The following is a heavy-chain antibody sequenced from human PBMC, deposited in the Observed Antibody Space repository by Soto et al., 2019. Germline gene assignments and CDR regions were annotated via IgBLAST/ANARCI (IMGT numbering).Heavy chain of an antibody. CDR3: AKVSGDYLFDY. CDR2: ISYDGSNK. CDR1: GFTFSSYG. J-gene: IGHJ4*02. V-gene: IGHV3-30*18. D-gene: IGHD4-17*01. Sequence: GGSLRLSCAASGFTFSSYGMHWVRQAPGKGLEWVAVISYDGSNKYYADSVKGRFTISRDNSKNTLYLQMNSLRAEDTAVYYCAKVSGDYLFDYWGQGTLVTVYS.